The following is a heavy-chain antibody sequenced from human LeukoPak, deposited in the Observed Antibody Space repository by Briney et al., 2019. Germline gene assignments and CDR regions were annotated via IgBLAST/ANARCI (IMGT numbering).Heavy chain of an antibody. Sequence: TSETLSLTCTVSGGSISSSSYYWGWIRQPPGKGLEWIGSIYYSGSTYYNPSLKSRVTISVDTSKNQFSLKLSSVTAADTAVYYCARRGSGSGWLQLPKVYYYYGMDVWGQGTTVTVSS. CDR3: ARRGSGSGWLQLPKVYYYYGMDV. D-gene: IGHD5-12*01. J-gene: IGHJ6*02. CDR1: GGSISSSSYY. V-gene: IGHV4-39*01. CDR2: IYYSGST.